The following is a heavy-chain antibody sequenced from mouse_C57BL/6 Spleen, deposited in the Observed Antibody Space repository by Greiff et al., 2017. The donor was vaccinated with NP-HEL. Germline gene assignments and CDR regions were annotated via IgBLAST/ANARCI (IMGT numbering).Heavy chain of an antibody. CDR1: GYSFTDYN. Sequence: EVQLQQSGPELVKPGASVKISCKASGYSFTDYNMNWVKQSNGKSLEWIGVINPNYGTTSYNQKFKGKATLTVDQSSSTAYMHLNSLTSEDSAVYYCARGSDYSGSSYEGYFDVWGTGTTVTVSS. CDR3: ARGSDYSGSSYEGYFDV. CDR2: INPNYGTT. D-gene: IGHD1-1*01. V-gene: IGHV1-39*01. J-gene: IGHJ1*03.